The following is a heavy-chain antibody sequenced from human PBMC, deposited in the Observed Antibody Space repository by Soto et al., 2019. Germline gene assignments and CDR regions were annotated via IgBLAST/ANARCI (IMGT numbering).Heavy chain of an antibody. V-gene: IGHV3-7*03. CDR2: IKTDGSQT. D-gene: IGHD3-10*01. Sequence: PGWSLRLSCAASGFTFSSFWMSWVRQAPGKGLEWVANIKTDGSQTHYVDSVKGRFTISRDNPKTSLFLQMNSLRVEDTAVYFCTSDRYPRFYHGSGSYPYYWGQGTPVIVS. CDR3: TSDRYPRFYHGSGSYPYY. CDR1: GFTFSSFW. J-gene: IGHJ4*02.